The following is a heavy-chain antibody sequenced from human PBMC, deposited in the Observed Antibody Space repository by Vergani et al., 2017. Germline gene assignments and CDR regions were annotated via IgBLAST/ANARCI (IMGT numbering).Heavy chain of an antibody. CDR1: GGSISSSSYY. CDR3: ARLVIGDIVLKMPRGDYYYMDV. V-gene: IGHV4-39*01. CDR2: IYYSGST. Sequence: QLQLQESGPGLVKPSETLSLTCTVSGGSISSSSYYWGWIRQPPGKGLEWIGSIYYSGSTYYNPSLKSRVTISVDTSKNQFSLKLSSVTAADTAVYYCARLVIGDIVLKMPRGDYYYMDVWGKGTTVTVSS. J-gene: IGHJ6*03. D-gene: IGHD2-8*01.